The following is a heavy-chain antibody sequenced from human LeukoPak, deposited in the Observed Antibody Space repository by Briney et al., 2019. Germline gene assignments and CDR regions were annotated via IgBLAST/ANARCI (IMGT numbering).Heavy chain of an antibody. CDR3: ARDTGTVVDY. D-gene: IGHD4-23*01. CDR1: GGSISTYY. V-gene: IGHV4-59*01. Sequence: SETLSLTCTVSGGSISTYYWSWIRQPPGKGLEWIGYIYYSGSTNYNPSLKSRVTTLVDTSKNQFSLKLSSVTAADTAVYYCARDTGTVVDYWGQGTLVTVSS. CDR2: IYYSGST. J-gene: IGHJ4*02.